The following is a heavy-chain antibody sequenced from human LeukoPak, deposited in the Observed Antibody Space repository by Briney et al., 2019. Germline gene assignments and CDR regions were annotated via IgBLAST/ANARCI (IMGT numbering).Heavy chain of an antibody. CDR3: ARQVVPAASSWFDP. CDR1: GGSFSGCY. D-gene: IGHD2-2*01. V-gene: IGHV4-34*01. CDR2: INHSGST. Sequence: SETLSLTCAVYGGSFSGCYWSWIRQPPGKGLEWIGEINHSGSTNYNPSLKSRVTISVDTSKNQFSLKLSSVTAADTAVYYCARQVVPAASSWFDPWGQGTLVTVSS. J-gene: IGHJ5*02.